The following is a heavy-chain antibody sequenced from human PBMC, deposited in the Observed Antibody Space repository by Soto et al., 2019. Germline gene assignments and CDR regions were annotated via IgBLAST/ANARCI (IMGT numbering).Heavy chain of an antibody. D-gene: IGHD2-15*01. Sequence: QVQLQESGPGLVKPSQTLSLICDVSGGSISRGSYYWSWIRQHPGKGLEWIGYISYFGSTFYNPSLRSRVAISVDTSKNQFSLELRSVTAADTAIYYCAQGAAGAAPFHRLDYWGQGTLVAVSS. J-gene: IGHJ4*02. CDR3: AQGAAGAAPFHRLDY. CDR1: GGSISRGSYY. CDR2: ISYFGST. V-gene: IGHV4-31*11.